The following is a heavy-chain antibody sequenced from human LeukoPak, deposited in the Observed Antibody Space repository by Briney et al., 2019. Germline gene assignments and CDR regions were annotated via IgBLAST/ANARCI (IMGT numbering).Heavy chain of an antibody. D-gene: IGHD1-1*01. CDR1: GFTFSSYW. CDR3: ARGGWVPFDH. V-gene: IGHV3-7*01. CDR2: IKEDGSDK. Sequence: GSLRLSCEGSGFTFSSYWMTWVRQAPGKGLEWVANIKEDGSDKYYVDSVKGRFTISRDNAKNSLYLQMNSLRAEDAAVYYCARGGWVPFDHWGQGTLVTVSS. J-gene: IGHJ4*02.